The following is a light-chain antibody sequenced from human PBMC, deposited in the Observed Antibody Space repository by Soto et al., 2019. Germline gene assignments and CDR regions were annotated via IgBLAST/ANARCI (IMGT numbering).Light chain of an antibody. CDR3: QTWGTGIHVV. J-gene: IGLJ2*01. CDR2: LNSDGSH. CDR1: SGHSSYA. V-gene: IGLV4-69*01. Sequence: QLVLTQSPSASASLGASVKLTCTLSSGHSSYAIAWHQQQPEKGPRYLMKLNSDGSHTKGDVIPDRFSGSSSGAERYLTISSLQSEDEAYYYCQTWGTGIHVVFGGGTKLTVL.